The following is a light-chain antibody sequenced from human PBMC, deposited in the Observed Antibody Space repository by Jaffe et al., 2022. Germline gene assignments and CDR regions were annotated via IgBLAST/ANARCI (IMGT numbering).Light chain of an antibody. V-gene: IGKV1-5*03. J-gene: IGKJ4*01. CDR2: GAS. CDR3: QQYYTFPLT. Sequence: DIQMTQSPSTLSASVGDTVTIACRASENIGDWLAWYQQKPDKAPKLLIYGASNLQSGVSSRFSGSASGTEFTLTISSLQPDDFATFYCQQYYTFPLTFGGGTKVEI. CDR1: ENIGDW.